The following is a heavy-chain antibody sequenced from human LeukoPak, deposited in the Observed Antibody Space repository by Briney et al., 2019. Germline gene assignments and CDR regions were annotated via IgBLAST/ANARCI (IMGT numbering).Heavy chain of an antibody. Sequence: PSETLSLTCTVSGGSISSSSNYWGWIRQPPGKGLEWIGTIYSTGNSYYNPSLKSRLTISVDTSKNQFSLKLSSVTAADTAVYYCARGGESGYDTWGQGSLVTVSS. CDR1: GGSISSSSNY. V-gene: IGHV4-39*01. J-gene: IGHJ5*02. D-gene: IGHD5-12*01. CDR3: ARGGESGYDT. CDR2: IYSTGNS.